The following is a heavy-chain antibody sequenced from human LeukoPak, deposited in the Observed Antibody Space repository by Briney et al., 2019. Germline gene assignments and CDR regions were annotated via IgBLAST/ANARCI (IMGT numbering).Heavy chain of an antibody. CDR1: GGSISSYY. CDR2: IYKSGST. D-gene: IGHD3-22*01. CDR3: ARCRSYDSSGYCDAVDI. V-gene: IGHV4-59*01. J-gene: IGHJ3*02. Sequence: SETLSPTCTVAGGSISSYYWSWIRQPPGKGLEWIGYIYKSGSTNYTPSLKSRVTISVDTSKNQFSLKLSSVTAADTAVYYCARCRSYDSSGYCDAVDIWGQGTMVIVSS.